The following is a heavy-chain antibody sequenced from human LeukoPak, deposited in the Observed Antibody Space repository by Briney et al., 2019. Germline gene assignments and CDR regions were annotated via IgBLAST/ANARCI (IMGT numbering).Heavy chain of an antibody. J-gene: IGHJ5*02. D-gene: IGHD3-10*01. CDR1: GGSISTYY. CDR3: ARDSARGNWLDP. V-gene: IGHV4-59*01. Sequence: PSETLSLTCTVSGGSISTYYWSWIRQPPGKGLEWIGYIYYSGSTNYNPSLKSRVTILVDTSKNQFSLKLSSVTVADTAVYYCARDSARGNWLDPWGQGTLVTVSS. CDR2: IYYSGST.